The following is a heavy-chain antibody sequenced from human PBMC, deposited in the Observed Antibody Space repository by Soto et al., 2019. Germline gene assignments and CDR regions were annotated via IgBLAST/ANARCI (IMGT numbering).Heavy chain of an antibody. Sequence: PSETLSLTCTVSGWSISSYYCSWIRQPPGKGLEWIGYIYYRANPNYNPSLKSRVTISQDTSKNSLYLQMNSLRAEDTAVYYCARDLNYGLFDYWGQGTLVTVSS. CDR3: ARDLNYGLFDY. J-gene: IGHJ4*02. D-gene: IGHD4-17*01. CDR1: GWSISSYY. V-gene: IGHV4-59*12. CDR2: IYYRANP.